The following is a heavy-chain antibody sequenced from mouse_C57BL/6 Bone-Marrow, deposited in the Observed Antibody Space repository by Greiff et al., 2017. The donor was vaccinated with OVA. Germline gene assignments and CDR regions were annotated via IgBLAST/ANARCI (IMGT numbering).Heavy chain of an antibody. D-gene: IGHD1-1*02. CDR3: ARKGVVKGYYFDY. V-gene: IGHV1-76*01. J-gene: IGHJ2*01. CDR1: GYTFTDYY. CDR2: IYPGSGNT. Sequence: VQLQQSGAELVRPGASVKLSCKASGYTFTDYYINWVKQRPGQGLEWIARIYPGSGNTYYNEKFKGKATLTAEKSSSTAYMQLSSLTSEDSAVYFCARKGVVKGYYFDYWGQGTTLTVSS.